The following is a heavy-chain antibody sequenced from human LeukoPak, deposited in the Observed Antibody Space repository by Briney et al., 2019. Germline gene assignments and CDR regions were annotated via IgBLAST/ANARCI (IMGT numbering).Heavy chain of an antibody. CDR2: IRYDGSNK. CDR3: ARQYSSSPGRYYYYYMDV. Sequence: PGGSLRLSCAASGFTFSSYGMHWVRQAPGKGLEWVAFIRYDGSNKYYADSVKGRFTISRDNSKNTLYLQMNSLRAEDTAVYYCARQYSSSPGRYYYYYMDVWGKGTTVTVSS. D-gene: IGHD6-6*01. V-gene: IGHV3-30*02. J-gene: IGHJ6*03. CDR1: GFTFSSYG.